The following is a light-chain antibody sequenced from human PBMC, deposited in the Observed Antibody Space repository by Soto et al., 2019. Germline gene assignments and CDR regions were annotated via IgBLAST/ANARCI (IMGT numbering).Light chain of an antibody. CDR2: DVS. Sequence: QSVLTQPASVSGSPGQSITISCTGSSSDVGGYNYVSWYQQHPGKAPKLMIYDVSNRPSGVSNRFSGSKSGNTASLTITGLQAEDEADYYCSSYTSSSTLYVLGTGTKDT. CDR3: SSYTSSSTLYV. CDR1: SSDVGGYNY. V-gene: IGLV2-14*01. J-gene: IGLJ1*01.